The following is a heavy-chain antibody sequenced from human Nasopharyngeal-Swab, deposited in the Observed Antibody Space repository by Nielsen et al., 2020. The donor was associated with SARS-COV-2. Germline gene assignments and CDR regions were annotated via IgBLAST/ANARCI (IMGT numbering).Heavy chain of an antibody. V-gene: IGHV3-23*01. CDR1: GFTFSNFA. Sequence: GESLKISCAASGFTFSNFAMSWVRQAPGKGLEWVSVISGSDYSTKYADSVKGRFTISRDNAKKSLYLQMNSLRPEDTALYYCARDMSNSWYYYFGMDVWGQGTTVTVSS. D-gene: IGHD2/OR15-2a*01. CDR2: ISGSDYST. J-gene: IGHJ6*02. CDR3: ARDMSNSWYYYFGMDV.